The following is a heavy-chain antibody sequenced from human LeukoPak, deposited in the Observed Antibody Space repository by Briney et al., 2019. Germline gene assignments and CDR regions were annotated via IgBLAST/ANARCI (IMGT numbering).Heavy chain of an antibody. J-gene: IGHJ4*02. Sequence: GGSLRLSCAASGFTFSSYWMHWVRHAPGKGLVWVSRINSDGSSTSYADSVKGRFTISRDNAKNTLYLQMNSLRAEDTAVYYCARVSRPWYSSSWYGEKLYYFDYWGQGTLVTVSS. CDR2: INSDGSST. D-gene: IGHD6-13*01. CDR3: ARVSRPWYSSSWYGEKLYYFDY. V-gene: IGHV3-74*01. CDR1: GFTFSSYW.